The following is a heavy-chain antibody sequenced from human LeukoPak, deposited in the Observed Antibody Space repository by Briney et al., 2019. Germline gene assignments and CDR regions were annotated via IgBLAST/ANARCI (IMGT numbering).Heavy chain of an antibody. V-gene: IGHV1-24*01. D-gene: IGHD2-2*01. CDR1: GYTFTSYG. Sequence: ASVKVSCKVSGYTFTSYGISWVRQAPGKGLEWMGGFDPEDGETIYAQKFQGRVTMTEDTSTDTAYMELSSLRSEDTAVYYCATDIVVVPAAIRGSSGWPELDYWGQGTLVTVSS. CDR2: FDPEDGET. CDR3: ATDIVVVPAAIRGSSGWPELDY. J-gene: IGHJ4*02.